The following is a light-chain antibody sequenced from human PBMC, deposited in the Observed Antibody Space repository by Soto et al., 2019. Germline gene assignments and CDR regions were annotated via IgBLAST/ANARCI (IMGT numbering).Light chain of an antibody. CDR3: SSYTSSSTVL. J-gene: IGLJ2*01. Sequence: QFALTQPASVSGSPGQSITISCTGTSSDVGGYNYVSWYQQHPGKAPKLMIYDVSNRPSGVSNRFSGSKSGNRASLTISGLQAEDEADYYCSSYTSSSTVLFGGGTKLTVL. CDR1: SSDVGGYNY. CDR2: DVS. V-gene: IGLV2-14*01.